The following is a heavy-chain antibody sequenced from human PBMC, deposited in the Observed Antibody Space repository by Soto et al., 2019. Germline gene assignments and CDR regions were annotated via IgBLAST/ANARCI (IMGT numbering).Heavy chain of an antibody. J-gene: IGHJ4*02. Sequence: PGGSLRLSCAASGFTFSSYGMHWVRQAPGKGLEWVAVISYDGSNKYYADSVKGRFTISRDNTKNTLYLQMNSLRAEDTAVYYCAKRRGYCSGGSCYGPLDYWGQGTLVTVSS. CDR2: ISYDGSNK. V-gene: IGHV3-30*18. CDR1: GFTFSSYG. D-gene: IGHD2-15*01. CDR3: AKRRGYCSGGSCYGPLDY.